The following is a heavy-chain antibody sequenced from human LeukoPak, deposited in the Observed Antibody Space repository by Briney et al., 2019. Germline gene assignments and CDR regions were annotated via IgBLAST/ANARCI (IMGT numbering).Heavy chain of an antibody. V-gene: IGHV3-48*03. CDR2: ISSRGITS. J-gene: IGHJ4*02. CDR3: ARLYSSSSGLRASDY. D-gene: IGHD6-6*01. Sequence: PGGSLRLSCAASGFTFSSYEMNWVRQAPGKGLEWILYISSRGITSYYADSVKGRFTISRDDAKNSLYLHMNSLRVDDTAVYYCARLYSSSSGLRASDYWGQGTLVTVSS. CDR1: GFTFSSYE.